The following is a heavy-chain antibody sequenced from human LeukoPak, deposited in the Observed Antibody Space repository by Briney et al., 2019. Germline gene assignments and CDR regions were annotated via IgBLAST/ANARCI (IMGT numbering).Heavy chain of an antibody. D-gene: IGHD3-10*01. CDR3: ARQLWFGELFYYYYYTDV. V-gene: IGHV4-39*01. CDR1: GGSISSSSYY. Sequence: SETLSLTCTVSGGSISSSSYYWGWIRQPPGKGLEWIGSIYYSGSTYYNPSLKSRVTISVDTSKNQFSLKLSSVTAADTAVYYCARQLWFGELFYYYYYTDVWGKGTTVTISS. CDR2: IYYSGST. J-gene: IGHJ6*03.